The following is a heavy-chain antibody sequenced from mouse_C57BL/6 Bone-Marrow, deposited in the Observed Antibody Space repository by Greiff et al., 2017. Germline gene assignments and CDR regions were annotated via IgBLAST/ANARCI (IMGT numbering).Heavy chain of an antibody. D-gene: IGHD1-1*01. CDR2: IYPGSGST. CDR3: ARGGYYGSSYSLFDY. V-gene: IGHV1-55*01. CDR1: GYTFTSYW. Sequence: QVQLQQPGAELVKPGASVKMSCKASGYTFTSYWITWVKQRPGQGLEWIGDIYPGSGSTNYNEKFKSKATLTVDTSSSTAYMQLSSLTSEYSAVYYCARGGYYGSSYSLFDYWGQGTTLTVSS. J-gene: IGHJ2*01.